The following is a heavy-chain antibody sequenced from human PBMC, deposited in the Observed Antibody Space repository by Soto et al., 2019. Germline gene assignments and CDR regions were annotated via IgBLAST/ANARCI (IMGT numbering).Heavy chain of an antibody. V-gene: IGHV1-8*01. Sequence: QVQLVQSGAEVKKPGASVKVSCKASGYTFTSYDINWVRQATGHGLEWMGWMNPNSGNTVYAQKFQGRVTLTRDNYISTAYMELSSLRSEDTAVYYCARERTGTTSNWFDPWGQGTLVTVSS. J-gene: IGHJ5*02. CDR2: MNPNSGNT. D-gene: IGHD1-7*01. CDR3: ARERTGTTSNWFDP. CDR1: GYTFTSYD.